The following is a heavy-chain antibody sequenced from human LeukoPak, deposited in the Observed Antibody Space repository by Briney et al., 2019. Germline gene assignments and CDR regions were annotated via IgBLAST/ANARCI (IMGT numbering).Heavy chain of an antibody. J-gene: IGHJ4*02. V-gene: IGHV3-74*01. Sequence: GGSLRLSCAASGFTFSSYGMHWVRQAPGKGLVWVSRINRDGSGTNYADSVKGRFTISRDNAKNTLYLQMNSLRAEDTAVYYCARDLSYSLDYWGQGTLVTVSS. CDR1: GFTFSSYG. D-gene: IGHD4-11*01. CDR3: ARDLSYSLDY. CDR2: INRDGSGT.